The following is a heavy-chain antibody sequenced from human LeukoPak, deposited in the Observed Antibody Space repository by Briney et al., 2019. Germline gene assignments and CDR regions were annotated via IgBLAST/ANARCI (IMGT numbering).Heavy chain of an antibody. D-gene: IGHD4-11*01. CDR3: ARDNYVTFDY. Sequence: SQTLSLTCTVSGGSISSGSYYWSWIRQPAGKGLEWIGRIYTSGSTNYNPSLKSRVTISVDTSKNQFSLKLSSVTAADTAVYYCARDNYVTFDYWGQGTLVAVSS. V-gene: IGHV4-61*02. J-gene: IGHJ4*02. CDR2: IYTSGST. CDR1: GGSISSGSYY.